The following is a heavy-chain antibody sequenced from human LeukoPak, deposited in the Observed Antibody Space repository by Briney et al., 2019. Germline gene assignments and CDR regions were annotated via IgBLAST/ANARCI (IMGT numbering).Heavy chain of an antibody. D-gene: IGHD1-26*01. CDR1: GFTFSSYG. CDR2: IRYDGSNK. CDR3: ARSPGILGTNYFDY. J-gene: IGHJ4*02. Sequence: GGSLRLSCAASGFTFSSYGMHWVRQAPGKGLEWVAFIRYDGSNKYYTDSVKGRFTISGDNSKNTLYLQMNSLRAEDTSVYYCARSPGILGTNYFDYWGQGTLVTVSS. V-gene: IGHV3-30*02.